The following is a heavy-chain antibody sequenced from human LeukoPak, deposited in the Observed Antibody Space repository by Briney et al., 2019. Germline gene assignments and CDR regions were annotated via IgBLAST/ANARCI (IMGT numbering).Heavy chain of an antibody. J-gene: IGHJ4*02. CDR1: GFTFSSYA. V-gene: IGHV3-23*01. CDR2: ISGSGGST. D-gene: IGHD3-9*01. CDR3: ARLAHYDTLTPYYFHY. Sequence: PGGSLRLSCAASGFTFSSYAMSWVRQAPGKGLEWVSAISGSGGSTYYADSVKGRFTISRDNAKNSLFLQMNSLRAEDTAVYYCARLAHYDTLTPYYFHYWGQGTLVTVSS.